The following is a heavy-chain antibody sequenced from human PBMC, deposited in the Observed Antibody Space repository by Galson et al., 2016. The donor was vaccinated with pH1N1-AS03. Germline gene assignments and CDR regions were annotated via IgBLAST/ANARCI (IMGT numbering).Heavy chain of an antibody. CDR3: ARVLVGAAGCDY. CDR1: GFIFSHYW. V-gene: IGHV3-74*01. Sequence: SLRLSCAVSGFIFSHYWMYWVRQAPGKGLEWVSRINSDGRDTYYADSVKGRFTISRNNAKNTLFLQMNSLRVDDTALYYCARVLVGAAGCDYWGQGTLVTVPS. D-gene: IGHD2-15*01. J-gene: IGHJ4*02. CDR2: INSDGRDT.